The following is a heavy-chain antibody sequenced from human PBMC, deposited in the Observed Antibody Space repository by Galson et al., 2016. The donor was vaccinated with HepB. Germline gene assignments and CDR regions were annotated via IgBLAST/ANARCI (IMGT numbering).Heavy chain of an antibody. D-gene: IGHD1-26*01. CDR1: GFTFIDYG. CDR2: ISYDGRSK. J-gene: IGHJ6*02. Sequence: SLRLSCAASGFTFIDYGVHWVRRAPGEGLEWVAVISYDGRSKNYAHSVTGRFTVSRDNSKNTLYLQMNSLRAEDTALYYCARDALKESGSPRHFNYYSGMDVWGQGTTVTVS. CDR3: ARDALKESGSPRHFNYYSGMDV. V-gene: IGHV3-30*03.